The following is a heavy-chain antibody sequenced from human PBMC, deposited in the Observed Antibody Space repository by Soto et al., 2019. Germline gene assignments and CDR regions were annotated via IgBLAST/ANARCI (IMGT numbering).Heavy chain of an antibody. CDR2: IYYSGST. D-gene: IGHD3-3*01. V-gene: IGHV4-39*01. CDR1: GGSISSSSYY. Sequence: SETLSLTCTVSGGSISSSSYYWGWIRQPPGKGLEWIGSIYYSGSTYYNPSLKSRVTISVDTSKNQFSLKLSSVTAADTAVYYCARRRFLEWLLYGYYFDYWGQGTLVTVSS. J-gene: IGHJ4*02. CDR3: ARRRFLEWLLYGYYFDY.